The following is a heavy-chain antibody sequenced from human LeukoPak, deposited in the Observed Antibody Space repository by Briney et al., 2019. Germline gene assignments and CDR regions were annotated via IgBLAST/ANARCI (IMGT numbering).Heavy chain of an antibody. CDR3: ARGQYCSGGSCYSVASVHNWFDP. CDR2: ISSSGSTI. Sequence: QAGGSLRLSCAASGFTFSSYEMNWVRQAPGKGLEWVSYISSSGSTIYYADSVKGRFTISRDNAKNSLYLQMNSLRAEDTAVYYCARGQYCSGGSCYSVASVHNWFDPWGQGTLVTVSS. V-gene: IGHV3-48*03. CDR1: GFTFSSYE. J-gene: IGHJ5*02. D-gene: IGHD2-15*01.